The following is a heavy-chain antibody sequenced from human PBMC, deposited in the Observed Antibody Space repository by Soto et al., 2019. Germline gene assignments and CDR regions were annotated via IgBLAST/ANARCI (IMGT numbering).Heavy chain of an antibody. CDR3: AHSTVLLWFGELLGPFDY. Sequence: GSGPTLVNPTQTLTLTCTFSGFSLSTSGVGVGWIRQPPGKALEWLALIYWDDDKRYSPSLKSRLTITKDTSKNQVVLTMTNMDPVDTATYYCAHSTVLLWFGELLGPFDYWGQGTLVTVSS. D-gene: IGHD3-10*01. J-gene: IGHJ4*02. CDR1: GFSLSTSGVG. V-gene: IGHV2-5*02. CDR2: IYWDDDK.